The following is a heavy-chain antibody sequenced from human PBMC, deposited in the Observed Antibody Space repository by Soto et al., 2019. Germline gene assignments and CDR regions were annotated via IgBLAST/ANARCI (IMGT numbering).Heavy chain of an antibody. CDR2: IKQDGSEK. D-gene: IGHD4-17*01. CDR3: ARDFSHYGDIHDAFDI. CDR1: GFTFSSYW. J-gene: IGHJ3*02. Sequence: GGSLRLSCAASGFTFSSYWMSWVRQAPGKGLEWVANIKQDGSEKYYVDSVKGRFTISRDNAKNSLYLQMNSLRAEDTAVYYCARDFSHYGDIHDAFDIWGQGTMVTVSS. V-gene: IGHV3-7*01.